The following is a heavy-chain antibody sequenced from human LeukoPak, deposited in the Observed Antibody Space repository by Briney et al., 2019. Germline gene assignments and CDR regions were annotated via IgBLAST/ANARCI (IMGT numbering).Heavy chain of an antibody. Sequence: TGGSLRLSCAASGFTFSTYAMSWVRQAPGKGLEWVSAISGGGGSTNYADSVKGRFTISRDNSKNTLYLQMNSLRAEDTAVYYCAKDLATTVTPAITDYWGQGTLVTVSS. CDR3: AKDLATTVTPAITDY. J-gene: IGHJ4*02. V-gene: IGHV3-23*01. CDR1: GFTFSTYA. CDR2: ISGGGGST. D-gene: IGHD4-17*01.